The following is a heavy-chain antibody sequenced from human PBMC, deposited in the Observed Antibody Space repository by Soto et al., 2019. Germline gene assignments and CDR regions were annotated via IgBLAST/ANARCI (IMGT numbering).Heavy chain of an antibody. V-gene: IGHV5-51*01. CDR1: GYSFTSYW. D-gene: IGHD6-19*01. J-gene: IGHJ3*02. CDR2: IYPGDSDT. Sequence: GESLKISCKGSGYSFTSYWIGWVRQMPGKGLEWMGIIYPGDSDTRYSPSFQGQVTISADKSISTAYLQWSSLKASDTAMYYCARHLKVAGTESDAFDIWGQGTMVTGSS. CDR3: ARHLKVAGTESDAFDI.